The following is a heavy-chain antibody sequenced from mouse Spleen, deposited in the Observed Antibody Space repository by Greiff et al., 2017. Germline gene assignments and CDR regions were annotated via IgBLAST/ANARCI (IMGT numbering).Heavy chain of an antibody. CDR3: GRRGYYAMDY. V-gene: IGHV5-17*01. CDR1: GFTFSDYG. Sequence: EVMLVESGGGLVKPGGSLKLSCAASGFTFSDYGMHWVRQAPEKGLEWVAYISSGSSTTYYADTVKGRFTISRDNAKNTLFLQITSLRSEDTAMYYCGRRGYYAMDYWGQGTSVTVSS. CDR2: ISSGSSTT. J-gene: IGHJ4*01.